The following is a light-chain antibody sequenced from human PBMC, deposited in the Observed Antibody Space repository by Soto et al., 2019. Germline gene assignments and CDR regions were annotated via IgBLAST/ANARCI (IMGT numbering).Light chain of an antibody. CDR1: QGISSW. CDR3: QQANSIPLS. V-gene: IGKV1-12*01. J-gene: IGKJ4*01. CDR2: TAS. Sequence: DIQMTQSPSSVSASVGDRVTITCRASQGISSWLVWYQQKPGKAPKFLIHTASSLQSGVPSRFSGSGSGTDFTLTISSLQPEDFATYYCQQANSIPLSFGGGTKVEIK.